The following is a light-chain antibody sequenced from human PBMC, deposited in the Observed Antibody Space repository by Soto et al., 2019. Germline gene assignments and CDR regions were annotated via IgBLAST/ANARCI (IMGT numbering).Light chain of an antibody. V-gene: IGKV3-20*01. Sequence: EFVLTRSPGTLSLSPCERATLSCRASQNVSSKYLVWYQQKAGQAPSLLIYGASSRATGIPDRFSGSGSGTGFILTIRRLEPEDFAVYYCQYYGSFWTFGQGTKVDTK. CDR1: QNVSSKY. J-gene: IGKJ1*01. CDR2: GAS. CDR3: QYYGSFWT.